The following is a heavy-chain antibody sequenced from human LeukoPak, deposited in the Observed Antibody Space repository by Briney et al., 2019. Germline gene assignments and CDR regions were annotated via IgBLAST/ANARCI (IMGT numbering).Heavy chain of an antibody. CDR1: GFTFSSYA. V-gene: IGHV3-23*01. CDR3: AKEGVKRRDDYGDYYYYYMDV. J-gene: IGHJ6*03. Sequence: PGGSLRLSCGASGFTFSSYAMSWVRQAPGKGLEWVSAISGSGGSTYYADSVKGRFTISRDNSKNTLYLQMNSLRAEDTAVYYCAKEGVKRRDDYGDYYYYYMDVWGKGTTVTISS. D-gene: IGHD4-17*01. CDR2: ISGSGGST.